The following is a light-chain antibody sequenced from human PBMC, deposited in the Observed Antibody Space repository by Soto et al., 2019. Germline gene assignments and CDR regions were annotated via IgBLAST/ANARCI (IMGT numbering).Light chain of an antibody. CDR3: SSYTRSSSSVV. CDR1: SSDVGDYNY. Sequence: QSALTQPASVSGSPGQSITISCTGTSSDVGDYNYVSWYQQHPGTVPKLVIYEVTNRPSGVSSRFSGSKSGNTASLNISGLKAEDEADYYCSSYTRSSSSVVFGGGTKLTVL. J-gene: IGLJ2*01. CDR2: EVT. V-gene: IGLV2-14*01.